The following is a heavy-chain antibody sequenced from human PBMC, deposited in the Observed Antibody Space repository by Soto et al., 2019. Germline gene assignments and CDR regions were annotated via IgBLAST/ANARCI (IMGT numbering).Heavy chain of an antibody. D-gene: IGHD3-3*01. CDR2: INHSGST. Sequence: TSETLSLTCAVYGGSFSGYYWSWIRQPPGKGLEWIGEINHSGSTNYNPSLKSRVTISVDTSKNQFSLKLSSVTAADTAVYYCARGLTRNYVFWGGYYYKPLAYYMDVWGKGTTVTVSS. J-gene: IGHJ6*03. V-gene: IGHV4-34*01. CDR3: ARGLTRNYVFWGGYYYKPLAYYMDV. CDR1: GGSFSGYY.